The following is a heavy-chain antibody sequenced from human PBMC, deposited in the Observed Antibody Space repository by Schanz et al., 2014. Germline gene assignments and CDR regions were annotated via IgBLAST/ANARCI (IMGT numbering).Heavy chain of an antibody. CDR1: GGTFSTYP. CDR2: IIPIDGIV. J-gene: IGHJ3*02. Sequence: QVQLVQSGAEVKKPGSSMKVSCKASGGTFSTYPINWLRQAPTQGLEWMGRIIPIDGIVNYAQGFQDRVRITADKSKSTAYMELSSLRSDDTAVYYCARGGGPEDVFDIWGQGTILTVSS. D-gene: IGHD2-15*01. V-gene: IGHV1-69*02. CDR3: ARGGGPEDVFDI.